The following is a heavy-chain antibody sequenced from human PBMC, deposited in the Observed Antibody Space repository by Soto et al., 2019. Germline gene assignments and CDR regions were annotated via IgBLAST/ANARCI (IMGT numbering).Heavy chain of an antibody. J-gene: IGHJ5*01. Sequence: SETLSLTCSVSGDSISTVDYFWAWIRQPPGQALEYIGYIYKSATTYYNPSFEGRVAISLDTSKSHFSLNVTSVTAADTAVYFCARGRYCLTGRCFPDWFDSWGQGTLVTVSS. D-gene: IGHD2-15*01. CDR1: GDSISTVDYF. CDR3: ARGRYCLTGRCFPDWFDS. V-gene: IGHV4-30-4*01. CDR2: IYKSATT.